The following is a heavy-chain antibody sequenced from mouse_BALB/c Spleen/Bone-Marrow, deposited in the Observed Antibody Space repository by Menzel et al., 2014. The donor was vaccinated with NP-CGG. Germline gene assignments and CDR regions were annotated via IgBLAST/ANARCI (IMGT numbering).Heavy chain of an antibody. J-gene: IGHJ1*01. D-gene: IGHD2-14*01. Sequence: VQLQQPGAELVKPGASVKLSCTASGFNIKDTYMHWVKQRPEQSLEWIGRIDPANGYTKYDPKFQGKATITADTSSNTAYLQLSSLTFEDTAVYYCARLGYRYGYWFFDVWGAGTTVTVSS. CDR2: IDPANGYT. CDR3: ARLGYRYGYWFFDV. V-gene: IGHV14-3*02. CDR1: GFNIKDTY.